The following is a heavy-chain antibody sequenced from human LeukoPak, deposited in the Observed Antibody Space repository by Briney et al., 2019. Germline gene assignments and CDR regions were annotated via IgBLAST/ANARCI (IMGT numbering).Heavy chain of an antibody. Sequence: SVKVSCKASGGTFSSYAISWVRQAPGQGLEWMGGIFPIFGTANYAQKFQGRVTITTDESTSTAYMELSSLRSEDTAVYYCAMRVYYDFWSGYFNWGQGTLVTVSS. J-gene: IGHJ4*02. CDR1: GGTFSSYA. D-gene: IGHD3-3*01. CDR3: AMRVYYDFWSGYFN. CDR2: IFPIFGTA. V-gene: IGHV1-69*05.